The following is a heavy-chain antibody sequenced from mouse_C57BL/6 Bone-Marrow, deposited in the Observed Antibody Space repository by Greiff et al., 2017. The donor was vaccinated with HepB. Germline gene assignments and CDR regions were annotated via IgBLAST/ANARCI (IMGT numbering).Heavy chain of an antibody. J-gene: IGHJ4*01. CDR2: ISDGGSYT. V-gene: IGHV5-4*03. CDR3: ARGGAGWLLPSSAIDY. Sequence: EVKLVESGGGLVKPGGSLKLSCAASGFTFSSYAMSWVRQTPEKRLEWVATISDGGSYTYYPDNVKGRFTISIDNAKNNLYLQMSHLKSEDTAMYYCARGGAGWLLPSSAIDYWGQGTSVTVSS. D-gene: IGHD2-3*01. CDR1: GFTFSSYA.